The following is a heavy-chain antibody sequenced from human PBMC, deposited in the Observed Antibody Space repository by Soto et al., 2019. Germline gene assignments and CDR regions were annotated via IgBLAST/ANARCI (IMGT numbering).Heavy chain of an antibody. CDR3: ARGMNYYGSGSSPYYFDY. CDR1: GGSFSGYY. D-gene: IGHD3-10*01. Sequence: ASETLSLTCAVYGGSFSGYYWSWIRQPRGKGLEWIGEINHSGSTNYNPSLKSRVTISVDTSKNQFSLKLSSVTAADTAVYYCARGMNYYGSGSSPYYFDYWGQGTLVTVSS. CDR2: INHSGST. J-gene: IGHJ4*02. V-gene: IGHV4-34*01.